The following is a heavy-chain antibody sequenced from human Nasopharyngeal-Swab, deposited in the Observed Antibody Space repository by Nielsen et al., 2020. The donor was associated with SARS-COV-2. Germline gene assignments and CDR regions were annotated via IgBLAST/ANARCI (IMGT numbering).Heavy chain of an antibody. D-gene: IGHD3-10*01. Sequence: GESLKISCKGSGYSFTSYWIGWMRQMPGKALEWMGIIYPGDSDTRYSPSFQGQVTISADKSISTAYLQWSSLRASDTAMYYCARRLYGSGSYYSLDFDYWGQGTLVTVSS. V-gene: IGHV5-51*01. CDR3: ARRLYGSGSYYSLDFDY. CDR1: GYSFTSYW. CDR2: IYPGDSDT. J-gene: IGHJ4*02.